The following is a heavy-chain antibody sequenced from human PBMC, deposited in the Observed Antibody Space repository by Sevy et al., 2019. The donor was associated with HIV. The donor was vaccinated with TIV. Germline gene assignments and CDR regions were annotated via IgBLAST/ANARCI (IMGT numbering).Heavy chain of an antibody. CDR1: GFSLSTSGVG. CDR2: IYWNDDK. Sequence: SGPTLVKPTQTLTLTCTFSGFSLSTSGVGVGWIRQPPGKALEWLALIYWNDDKRYSPSLKSRLTITKETSKNQVVLTMTNMDPVDTATYYCARVAQQITIFGVVISGPTDYWGQGTLVTVSS. D-gene: IGHD3-3*01. J-gene: IGHJ4*02. CDR3: ARVAQQITIFGVVISGPTDY. V-gene: IGHV2-5*01.